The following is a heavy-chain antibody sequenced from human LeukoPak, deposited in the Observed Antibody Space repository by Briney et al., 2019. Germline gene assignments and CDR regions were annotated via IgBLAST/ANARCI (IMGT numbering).Heavy chain of an antibody. V-gene: IGHV1-2*02. Sequence: GASVKVSCKASGYTFTGYYMHWVRQAPGQGLEWMGWINPNSGGTNYAQKFQGRVTMTRDTSISTAYMELSRLRSDDTAVYYCARDKQQLVRGYYYYYMDVWGKGTTVTISS. D-gene: IGHD6-13*01. CDR1: GYTFTGYY. J-gene: IGHJ6*03. CDR3: ARDKQQLVRGYYYYYMDV. CDR2: INPNSGGT.